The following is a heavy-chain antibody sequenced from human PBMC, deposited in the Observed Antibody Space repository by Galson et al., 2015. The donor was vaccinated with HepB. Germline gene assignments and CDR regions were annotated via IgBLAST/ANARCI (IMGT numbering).Heavy chain of an antibody. V-gene: IGHV6-1*01. CDR2: TYYRSKWYN. CDR1: GDSVYSNSAA. CDR3: AREVVPAATSNWFDP. D-gene: IGHD2-2*01. Sequence: CAISGDSVYSNSAAWNWIRQSPSRGLEWLGRTYYRSKWYNDYAVSVKSRITINPDTSKNQFSLQLNSVTPEDTAVYYCAREVVPAATSNWFDPWGQGTLVTVSS. J-gene: IGHJ5*02.